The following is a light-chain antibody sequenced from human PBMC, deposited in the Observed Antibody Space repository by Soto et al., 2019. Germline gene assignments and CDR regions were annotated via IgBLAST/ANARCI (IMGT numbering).Light chain of an antibody. CDR1: QSISSW. CDR2: DAS. CDR3: QQYGSSPRT. V-gene: IGKV1-5*01. Sequence: DIQMTQSPSTLSASVGDRVTITCRASQSISSWLAWYQQKPGKAPKLLIYDASSLESGVPSRFSGSGSGTEFTLTISRLEPEDFAVYYCQQYGSSPRTFGQGTRLEIK. J-gene: IGKJ5*01.